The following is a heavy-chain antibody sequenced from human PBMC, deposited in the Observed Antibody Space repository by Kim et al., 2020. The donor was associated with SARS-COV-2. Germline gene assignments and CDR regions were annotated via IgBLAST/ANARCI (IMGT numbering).Heavy chain of an antibody. Sequence: GSTNYHPSLTSRVTISVDTSKTQFSLKLSSVTATDTAVYYCARGYAFDIWGQGTMVTVSS. J-gene: IGHJ3*02. CDR3: ARGYAFDI. CDR2: GST. V-gene: IGHV4-61*02.